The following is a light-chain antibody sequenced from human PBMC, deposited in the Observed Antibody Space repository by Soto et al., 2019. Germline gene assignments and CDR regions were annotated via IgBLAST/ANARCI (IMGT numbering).Light chain of an antibody. CDR2: DAS. CDR1: QSISSW. V-gene: IGKV1-5*01. CDR3: QQYNSYSLT. Sequence: DIQMTQPPSSPSTSVGDRVTITCRASQSISSWLAWYQQKPGKAPKLLIYDASSLESGVPSRFSGSGSGTEFTLTISSLQPDDFATYYCQQYNSYSLTFGGGTKVDI. J-gene: IGKJ4*01.